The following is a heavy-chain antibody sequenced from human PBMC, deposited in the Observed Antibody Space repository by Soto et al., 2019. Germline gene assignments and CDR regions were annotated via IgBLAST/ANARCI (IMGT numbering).Heavy chain of an antibody. CDR2: IDPSDSYT. D-gene: IGHD6-13*01. V-gene: IGHV5-10-1*01. CDR3: VKHQAAGRNTVITFDY. J-gene: IGHJ4*02. Sequence: PGESLKISCKGSGYSFTSYWISWVRQMPGKGLEWMGRIDPSDSYTNYSPSFQGHVTISADKSISTAYLQWSSLKASDTAMYYCVKHQAAGRNTVITFDYWGQGTLVTVSS. CDR1: GYSFTSYW.